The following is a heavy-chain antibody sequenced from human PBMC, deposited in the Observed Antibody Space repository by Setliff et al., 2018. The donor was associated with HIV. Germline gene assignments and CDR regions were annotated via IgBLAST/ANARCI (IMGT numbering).Heavy chain of an antibody. CDR3: AREFSERSPNPDHYYYYMDV. D-gene: IGHD6-19*01. J-gene: IGHJ6*03. CDR1: GGSIGSYH. CDR2: IRHSGYT. V-gene: IGHV4-59*01. Sequence: SETLSLTCNVSGGSIGSYHWAWIRQSPGKGLEYIGNIRHSGYTNYNPSLKSRLNMSIDTSNYQISPKLTAVTAADTAVYYCAREFSERSPNPDHYYYYMDVWGKGTTVTVSS.